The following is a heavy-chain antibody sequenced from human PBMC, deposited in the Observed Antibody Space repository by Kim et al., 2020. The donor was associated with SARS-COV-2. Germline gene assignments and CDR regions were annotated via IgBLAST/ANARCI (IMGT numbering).Heavy chain of an antibody. CDR1: GGSFSGYY. J-gene: IGHJ6*02. Sequence: SETLSLTCAVYGGSFSGYYWSWIRQPPGKGLEWIGEINHSGSTNYNPSLKSRVTISVDTSKNQFSLKLSSVTAADTAVYYCARGPPSSAWGYYYYYGMDVWGQGTTVTVSS. CDR2: INHSGST. CDR3: ARGPPSSAWGYYYYYGMDV. V-gene: IGHV4-34*01. D-gene: IGHD2-21*01.